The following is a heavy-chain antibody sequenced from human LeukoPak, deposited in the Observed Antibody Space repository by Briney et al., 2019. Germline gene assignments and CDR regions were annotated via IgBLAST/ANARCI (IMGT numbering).Heavy chain of an antibody. CDR1: GGSFSGYY. CDR2: INHSGST. V-gene: IGHV4-34*01. CDR3: ARGATAMVTDFDY. Sequence: SETLSLTCAVYGGSFSGYYWSWIRQPPGRGLEWIGEINHSGSTNYNPSLKSRVTISVDTSENQFSLKLSSVTAADTAVYYCARGATAMVTDFDYWGQGTLVTVSS. D-gene: IGHD5-18*01. J-gene: IGHJ4*02.